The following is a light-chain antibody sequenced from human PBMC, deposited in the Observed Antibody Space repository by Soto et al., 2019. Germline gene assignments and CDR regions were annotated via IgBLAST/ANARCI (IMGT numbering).Light chain of an antibody. CDR1: QGVGRW. CDR2: AAS. V-gene: IGKV1-12*01. J-gene: IGKJ2*01. CDR3: QQANSFPRT. Sequence: DIQMTQSPSSVSASVGDRVTITCRASQGVGRWLAWYQQKPGKAPTLLISAASTLQRGVPSRFSGSGSGTDFTLTTTSLQPEDFATYFCQQANSFPRTFGQGTRLEIK.